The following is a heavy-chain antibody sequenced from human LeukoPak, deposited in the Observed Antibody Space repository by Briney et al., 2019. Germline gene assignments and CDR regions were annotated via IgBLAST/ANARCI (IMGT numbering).Heavy chain of an antibody. CDR3: AGSPDGYYGSGSYAY. D-gene: IGHD3-10*01. CDR1: GGSISSYY. V-gene: IGHV4-59*01. Sequence: SETLSLTCTVSGGSISSYYWSWIRQPPGKGLEWIGYIYDSGSSNYNPSLKSRVTISVDTSKNQFSLNLSSVTAADTAVYYCAGSPDGYYGSGSYAYWGQGTLVTVSP. CDR2: IYDSGSS. J-gene: IGHJ4*02.